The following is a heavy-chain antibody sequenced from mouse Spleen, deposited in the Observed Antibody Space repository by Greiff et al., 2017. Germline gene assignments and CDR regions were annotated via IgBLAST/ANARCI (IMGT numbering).Heavy chain of an antibody. CDR3: ARADLGGAFAY. Sequence: VQLQQSGPELVKPGASVKISCKASGFSFTDYIMPWVKQSHGKSLEWIGNINTYYGSTNYNLKFKGKATLTVDKSSSTAYMQRNSLTSEDSAVYYCARADLGGAFAYWGQGTLVTVSA. CDR1: GFSFTDYI. D-gene: IGHD1-1*02. CDR2: INTYYGST. J-gene: IGHJ3*01. V-gene: IGHV1-39*01.